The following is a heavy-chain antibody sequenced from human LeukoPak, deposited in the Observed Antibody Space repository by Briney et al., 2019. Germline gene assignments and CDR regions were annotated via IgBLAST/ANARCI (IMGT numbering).Heavy chain of an antibody. J-gene: IGHJ4*02. Sequence: SETLSLTCTVSGGSISSYYWSWIRQPAGKRLEWIGRIYTSGSTNYNPSLKSRVTMSVDTSKNQFSLKLSSVTAADTAVYYCARDKTNYDSSGYPYYFDYWGQGTLVTISS. D-gene: IGHD3-22*01. CDR1: GGSISSYY. V-gene: IGHV4-4*07. CDR3: ARDKTNYDSSGYPYYFDY. CDR2: IYTSGST.